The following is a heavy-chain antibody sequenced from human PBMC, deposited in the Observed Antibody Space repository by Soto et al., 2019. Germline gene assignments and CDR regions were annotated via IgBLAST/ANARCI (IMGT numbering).Heavy chain of an antibody. V-gene: IGHV4-34*01. J-gene: IGHJ4*02. CDR3: ATLSYDILTGQR. CDR2: INHSGST. D-gene: IGHD3-9*01. CDR1: GGSFSGYY. Sequence: PSETLSLTCAVYGGSFSGYYWSWIRQPPGKGLEWIGEINHSGSTNYNPSLKSRVTISVDTSKNQFSLKLSSVTAADTAVYYCATLSYDILTGQRWGQGTLVTVSS.